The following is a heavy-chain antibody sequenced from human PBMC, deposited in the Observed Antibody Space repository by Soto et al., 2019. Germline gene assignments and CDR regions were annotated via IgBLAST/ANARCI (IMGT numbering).Heavy chain of an antibody. CDR2: ITGSGGST. CDR1: GFTFSSYA. J-gene: IGHJ5*02. V-gene: IGHV3-23*01. D-gene: IGHD2-2*01. Sequence: GGSLRLSCGASGFTFSSYAMTWVRQAPGQGLEWVSSITGSGGSTYYADSVKGRFTISRDNSKHTLYLQMNSLRAEDTAVYYCARVPDRWGQGTLVTVSS. CDR3: ARVPDR.